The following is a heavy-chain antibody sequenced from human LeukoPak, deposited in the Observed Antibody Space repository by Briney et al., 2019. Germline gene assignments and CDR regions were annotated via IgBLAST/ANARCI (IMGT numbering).Heavy chain of an antibody. D-gene: IGHD6-13*01. CDR1: GFTFSSYE. CDR2: ISRSATTI. CDR3: ARVGALSSSWLLY. J-gene: IGHJ4*02. V-gene: IGHV3-48*03. Sequence: PGGSLRLSCAASGFTFSSYEMNWVRQAPGKGLEWVSSISRSATTIYYADSVKGRFTISRDNAKNSLYLLMNSLRAEDTAVYFCARVGALSSSWLLYWGQGTLVTVSS.